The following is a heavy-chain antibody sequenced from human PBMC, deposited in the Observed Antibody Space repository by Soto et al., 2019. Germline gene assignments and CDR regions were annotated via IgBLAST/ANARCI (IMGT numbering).Heavy chain of an antibody. D-gene: IGHD3-22*01. J-gene: IGHJ4*02. CDR1: GGSISSGDYY. CDR2: IYYSGST. Sequence: KPSETLSLTCTVSGGSISSGDYYWSWIRQPPGKGLEWIGYIYYSGSTYYNPSLKSRVTISVDTSKNQFSLKLSSVTAADTAVYYCARGPPFDYYDSSYFDYWGQGTLVTVSS. CDR3: ARGPPFDYYDSSYFDY. V-gene: IGHV4-30-4*01.